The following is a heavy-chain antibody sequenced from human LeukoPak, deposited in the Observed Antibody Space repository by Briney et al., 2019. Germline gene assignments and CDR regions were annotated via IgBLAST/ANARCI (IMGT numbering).Heavy chain of an antibody. CDR3: AKEWAYCGGDCYPPEYFQH. CDR2: ISGSGGST. D-gene: IGHD2-21*02. CDR1: GFTFSSYA. J-gene: IGHJ1*01. V-gene: IGHV3-23*01. Sequence: PGGSLRLSCAASGFTFSSYAMSWVGPAPGKGREWVSAISGSGGSTYYADSVKGRFTISRDNSKNTLYLQMSSLRAEDTAVYYCAKEWAYCGGDCYPPEYFQHWGQGTLVTVSS.